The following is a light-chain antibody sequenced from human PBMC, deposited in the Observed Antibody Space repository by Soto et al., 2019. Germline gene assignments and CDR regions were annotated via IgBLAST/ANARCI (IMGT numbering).Light chain of an antibody. CDR2: AAS. CDR3: QQSYSTPPWT. Sequence: DIQMTQSPSSLSASVGDSVTITCRASQSISSYLNWYQQRPGKAPKLLIYAASSLQSGVPSRFSGSGSGTDLTLPISSLQPEDFATYYCQQSYSTPPWTFGQGTKVEIK. V-gene: IGKV1-39*01. CDR1: QSISSY. J-gene: IGKJ1*01.